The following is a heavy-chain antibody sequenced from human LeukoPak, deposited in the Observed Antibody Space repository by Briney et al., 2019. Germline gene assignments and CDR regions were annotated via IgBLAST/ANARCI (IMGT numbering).Heavy chain of an antibody. CDR2: IYYSGST. CDR1: GGSISSSSYY. CDR3: ARGEWLFPVGDY. Sequence: PSETLSLTCTVSGGSISSSSYYWGWIRQPPGKGLEWIGSIYYSGSTYYSPSLKSRVTISVDTSKNQFSLKLSSVTAADTAVYYCARGEWLFPVGDYWGQGTLVTVSS. V-gene: IGHV4-39*07. D-gene: IGHD3-3*01. J-gene: IGHJ4*02.